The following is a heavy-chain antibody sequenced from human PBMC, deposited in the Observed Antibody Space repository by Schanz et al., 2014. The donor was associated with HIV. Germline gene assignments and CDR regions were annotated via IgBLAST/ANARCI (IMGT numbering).Heavy chain of an antibody. J-gene: IGHJ2*01. Sequence: VQLVESGGGLIQPGGSLRLSCAASGFSVTQGYISWVRQAPGKGLEWVSYISSSSSSIYYADSVKGRFTISRDNAKNSLYLQMNSLRDEDTAVYYCAKDPIAAAGTAWYFDLWGRGTLVTVSS. CDR1: GFSVTQGY. V-gene: IGHV3-48*02. D-gene: IGHD6-13*01. CDR3: AKDPIAAAGTAWYFDL. CDR2: ISSSSSSI.